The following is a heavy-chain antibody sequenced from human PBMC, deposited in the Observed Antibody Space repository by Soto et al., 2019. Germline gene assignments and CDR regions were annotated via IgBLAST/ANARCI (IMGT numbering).Heavy chain of an antibody. D-gene: IGHD3-10*01. V-gene: IGHV4-30-2*01. Sequence: QLQLQESGSGLVKPSQTLSLTCAVAGGSISSGGYSWSWIRQPPGKGLEWIGYIYHSGSTYYNPSLKSRVTISVDRSKNQFTLKLSSVTAADTAVYYCARDLNYYGSGGGGFDPWGQGTLVTVSS. CDR2: IYHSGST. CDR1: GGSISSGGYS. J-gene: IGHJ5*02. CDR3: ARDLNYYGSGGGGFDP.